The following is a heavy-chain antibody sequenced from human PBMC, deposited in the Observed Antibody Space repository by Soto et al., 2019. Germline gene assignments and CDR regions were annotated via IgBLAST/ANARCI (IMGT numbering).Heavy chain of an antibody. CDR1: GFTFSSYG. J-gene: IGHJ4*02. CDR2: IWYDGSNK. Sequence: GGSLRLSCAASGFTFSSYGMHWVRQAPGKGLEWVAVIWYDGSNKYYADSVKGRFTISRDNSKNTLYLQMNSLRAEDTAVYYCARDPFLYYYDSSGYPNYWGQGTLVTVSS. CDR3: ARDPFLYYYDSSGYPNY. D-gene: IGHD3-22*01. V-gene: IGHV3-33*01.